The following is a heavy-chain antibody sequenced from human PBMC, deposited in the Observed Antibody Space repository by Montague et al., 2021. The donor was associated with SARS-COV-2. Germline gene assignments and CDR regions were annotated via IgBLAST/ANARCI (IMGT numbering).Heavy chain of an antibody. V-gene: IGHV4-39*07. J-gene: IGHJ4*02. Sequence: SETLSLTCTVDGHSISSSTHYWGWSRQPRGKGLERIGRIYYSGSTYYNPSLKSRVTISVDTSKNQFSLKLSSVTAADTAVYYCAKLLWFRGGFDYWGQGTLVTVSS. D-gene: IGHD3-10*01. CDR3: AKLLWFRGGFDY. CDR1: GHSISSSTHY. CDR2: IYYSGST.